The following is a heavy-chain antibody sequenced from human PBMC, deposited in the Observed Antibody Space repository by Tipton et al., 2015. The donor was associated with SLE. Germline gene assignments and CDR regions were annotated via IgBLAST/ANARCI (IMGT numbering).Heavy chain of an antibody. CDR1: GFTFSNYC. CDR3: ATNLHTRFPSS. CDR2: IKLDGSEK. Sequence: SLRLSCAASGFTFSNYCMTWVRQAPGKGLEWVANIKLDGSEKYYVDSVRGRFTISRDNAKNSLYLQMSSLKAEDTALYYCATNLHTRFPSSWGQGTLVTVSS. V-gene: IGHV3-7*01. J-gene: IGHJ4*02. D-gene: IGHD1-14*01.